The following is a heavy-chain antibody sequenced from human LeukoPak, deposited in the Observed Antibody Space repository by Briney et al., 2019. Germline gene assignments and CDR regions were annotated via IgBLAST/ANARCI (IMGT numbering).Heavy chain of an antibody. CDR2: INPSGGST. CDR3: ARDSDLNYYDSSGYFDY. Sequence: GASVKVSCKASGYTFTSYYMHWVRQAPGQGLEWMGIINPSGGSTSYAQKFQGRVTMTRDMSTSTVYMELSSLRSEDTAVYYCARDSDLNYYDSSGYFDYWGQGTLVTVSS. D-gene: IGHD3-22*01. J-gene: IGHJ4*02. V-gene: IGHV1-46*01. CDR1: GYTFTSYY.